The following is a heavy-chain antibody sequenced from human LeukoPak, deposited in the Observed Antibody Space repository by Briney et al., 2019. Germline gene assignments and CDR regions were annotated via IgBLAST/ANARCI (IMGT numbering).Heavy chain of an antibody. V-gene: IGHV3-30*04. CDR3: ARAVPAPGTPENAFDI. D-gene: IGHD6-13*01. Sequence: GGSLRLSCEASGFTFNNYAMHWVRQAPGEGLEWVAVISRDGTLQYYADSVKGRLTISRDNSQSTLYLHMDSLSTEDTALYYCARAVPAPGTPENAFDIWGQGTMVTVSS. CDR1: GFTFNNYA. CDR2: ISRDGTLQ. J-gene: IGHJ3*02.